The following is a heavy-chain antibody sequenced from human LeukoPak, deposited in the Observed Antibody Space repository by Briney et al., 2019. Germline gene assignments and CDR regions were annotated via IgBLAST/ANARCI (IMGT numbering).Heavy chain of an antibody. D-gene: IGHD3-10*01. J-gene: IGHJ4*02. CDR2: IKQDGSEK. Sequence: GGSLRLSCAASGFTFSSYWMSWVRQAPGKGLEWVANIKQDGSEKYYVDSVKGRFTISRDNAKNSLYLQMNSLRAEDTAVYYCAKDKAQAYYASGSLVLWGQGTLVTVSS. CDR1: GFTFSSYW. CDR3: AKDKAQAYYASGSLVL. V-gene: IGHV3-7*01.